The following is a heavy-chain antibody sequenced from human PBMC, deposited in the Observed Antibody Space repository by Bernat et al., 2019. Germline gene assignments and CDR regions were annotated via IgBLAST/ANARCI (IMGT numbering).Heavy chain of an antibody. J-gene: IGHJ4*02. V-gene: IGHV6-1*01. CDR3: ARDRFSAVAGNKRSFDY. D-gene: IGHD6-19*01. CDR2: TYYRSKWYN. Sequence: QVQLQQSGPGLVKPSQTLSLTCAIPGDSVSSNSAAWNWIRQSPSRGLEWLGRTYYRSKWYNDYAVSVKSRITINPDTSKNQFSLQLNSVTPEDTAVYYCARDRFSAVAGNKRSFDYWGQGTLVTVSS. CDR1: GDSVSSNSAA.